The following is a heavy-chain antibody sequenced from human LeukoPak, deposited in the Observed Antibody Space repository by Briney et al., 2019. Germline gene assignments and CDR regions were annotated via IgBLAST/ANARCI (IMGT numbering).Heavy chain of an antibody. Sequence: SETLSLTCTVSGGSISSSSYYWGWIRQPPGKGLEWIGSIYYSGSTYYNPSLKSRVTISVDTSKNQFSLKLSSVTAAGTAVYYCARPRGYCSSTSCYEEFDPWGQGTLVTVSS. D-gene: IGHD2-2*01. V-gene: IGHV4-39*01. CDR3: ARPRGYCSSTSCYEEFDP. J-gene: IGHJ5*02. CDR2: IYYSGST. CDR1: GGSISSSSYY.